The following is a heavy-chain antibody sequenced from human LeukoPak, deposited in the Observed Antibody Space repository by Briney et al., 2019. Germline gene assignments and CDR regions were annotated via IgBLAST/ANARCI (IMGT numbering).Heavy chain of an antibody. CDR1: GFTFTNAW. CDR2: ISSSSSYI. V-gene: IGHV3-21*01. CDR3: AGHYGDYANWSDP. D-gene: IGHD4-17*01. J-gene: IGHJ5*02. Sequence: PGGSLRLSCAASGFTFTNAWMNWVRQAPGKGLEWVSSISSSSSYIYYADSVKGRFTISRDNAKNSLYLQMNSLRAEDTAVYYCAGHYGDYANWSDPWGQGTLVTVSS.